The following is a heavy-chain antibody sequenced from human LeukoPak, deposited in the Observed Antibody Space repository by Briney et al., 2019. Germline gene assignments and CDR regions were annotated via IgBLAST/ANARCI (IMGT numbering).Heavy chain of an antibody. CDR2: LNWDGGTT. V-gene: IGHV3-20*04. D-gene: IGHD6-19*01. CDR1: GFTFGDYG. Sequence: GGSLRLSCAASGFTFGDYGMSWVRQAPGKGLEWVSGLNWDGGTTGHADSVKGRFTISRDNAKNSLYLQMNSLRAEDTAVYYCARDLSSGWSPFDYWGQGTLVTVSS. J-gene: IGHJ4*02. CDR3: ARDLSSGWSPFDY.